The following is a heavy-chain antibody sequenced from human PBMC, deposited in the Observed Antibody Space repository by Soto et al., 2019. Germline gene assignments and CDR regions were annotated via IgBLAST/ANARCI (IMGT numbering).Heavy chain of an antibody. Sequence: EMQLLESGGGLVQPGGSLRLFCAASGFTFSNYAMTWVRQAPGEGLEWVSTITPTGVTYYGDTVKGRFTISRDNSKSTLFLPMNSLRAEDTAIYYCARTDKFNSQSSGWANRFDCWGQGTLVTVSS. V-gene: IGHV3-23*01. D-gene: IGHD6-19*01. CDR3: ARTDKFNSQSSGWANRFDC. J-gene: IGHJ4*02. CDR1: GFTFSNYA. CDR2: ITPTGVT.